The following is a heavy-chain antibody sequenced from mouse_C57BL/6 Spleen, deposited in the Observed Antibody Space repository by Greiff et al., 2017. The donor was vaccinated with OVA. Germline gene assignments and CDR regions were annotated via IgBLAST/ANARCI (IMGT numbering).Heavy chain of an antibody. Sequence: QVQLQQSGAELVRPGTSVKVSCKASGYAFTNYLIEWVKQRPGQGLEWIGVINPGSGGTNYNEKFKGKATLTADKSSSTAYMQLSSLTSEDSAVYFCARDDYDPGFAYWGQGTLVTVSA. CDR3: ARDDYDPGFAY. V-gene: IGHV1-54*01. CDR1: GYAFTNYL. J-gene: IGHJ3*01. CDR2: INPGSGGT. D-gene: IGHD2-4*01.